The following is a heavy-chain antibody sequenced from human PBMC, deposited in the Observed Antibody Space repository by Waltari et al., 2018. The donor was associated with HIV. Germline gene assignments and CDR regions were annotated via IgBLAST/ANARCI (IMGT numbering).Heavy chain of an antibody. CDR3: ARDHFPGSGLSSFDY. D-gene: IGHD6-19*01. CDR2: IHYSWSH. J-gene: IGHJ4*02. CDR1: GGSISSYY. V-gene: IGHV4-59*01. Sequence: QVQLQESGPGLVKPSETLSLTCTVSGGSISSYYWSWIRQPPGKGLEWIGYIHYSWSHNYNPPLKSRVTISVDTSKNQFSLKLNSVTAADTAVYSCARDHFPGSGLSSFDYWGQGTLVTVSS.